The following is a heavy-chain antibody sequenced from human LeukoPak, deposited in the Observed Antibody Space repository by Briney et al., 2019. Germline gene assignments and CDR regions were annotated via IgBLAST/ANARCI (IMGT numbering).Heavy chain of an antibody. Sequence: SETLSLTCAVYGGSFSGYYWSWIRQPPGKGLEWIGEINHSGSTNYNPPLKSRVTISVDTSKNQFSLKLSSVTAADTAVYYCARLPSYYYDSSVLNPARNDYWGQGTLVTVSS. CDR1: GGSFSGYY. D-gene: IGHD3-22*01. CDR3: ARLPSYYYDSSVLNPARNDY. V-gene: IGHV4-34*01. J-gene: IGHJ4*02. CDR2: INHSGST.